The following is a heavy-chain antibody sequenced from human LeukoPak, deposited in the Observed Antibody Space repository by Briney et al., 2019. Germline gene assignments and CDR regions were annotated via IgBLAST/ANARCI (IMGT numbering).Heavy chain of an antibody. CDR2: ISSSSSYI. CDR3: ASIIGIAAAGWVDY. CDR1: GFTFSSYS. J-gene: IGHJ4*02. V-gene: IGHV3-21*01. D-gene: IGHD6-13*01. Sequence: GGSLRLSCAASGFTFSSYSMNWVRQAPGKGLEWVSSISSSSSYIYYADSVKGRFTISRDNAKNSLYLQVNSLRAEDTAVDYCASIIGIAAAGWVDYWGQGTLVTVSS.